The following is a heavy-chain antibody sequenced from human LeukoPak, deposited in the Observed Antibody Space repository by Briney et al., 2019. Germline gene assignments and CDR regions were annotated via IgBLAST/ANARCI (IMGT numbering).Heavy chain of an antibody. Sequence: GGSLRLSCAASGFSVSSTYMSWVRQAPGKGLEWVSGISWNNGSIGYADSVKGRFTISRDNARNSLYLQMNSLRAEDTALYYCAKDRLAAAGTGSYYYYGMDVWGQGTTVTVSS. V-gene: IGHV3-9*01. D-gene: IGHD6-13*01. CDR2: ISWNNGSI. J-gene: IGHJ6*02. CDR3: AKDRLAAAGTGSYYYYGMDV. CDR1: GFSVSSTY.